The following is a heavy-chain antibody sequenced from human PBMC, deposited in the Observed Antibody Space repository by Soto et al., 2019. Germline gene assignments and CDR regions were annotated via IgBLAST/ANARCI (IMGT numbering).Heavy chain of an antibody. J-gene: IGHJ3*02. CDR3: TTAARIYDSLYRPFDI. D-gene: IGHD3-22*01. CDR2: IKSKTDGGTT. Sequence: PGGSLRLSCAASGFTFSNAWMSWVRQAPGKGLEWVGRIKSKTDGGTTDYAAPVKGRFTISRDDSKNTLYLQMNSLKTEDTAVYYCTTAARIYDSLYRPFDIWGQGTMVTVSS. CDR1: GFTFSNAW. V-gene: IGHV3-15*01.